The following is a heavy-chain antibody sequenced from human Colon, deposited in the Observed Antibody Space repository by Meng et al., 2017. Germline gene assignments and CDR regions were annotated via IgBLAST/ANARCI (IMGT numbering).Heavy chain of an antibody. D-gene: IGHD3-22*01. Sequence: QGQAEEGGAGRSKPSETLSPTGAVYGGSSGGYYWSCIRQPPGKGLEWIGEINHSGSTNYSPSLKSRVTISLDKSKNQLSLKLNSVTAADTAVYYCASSDYYRSDYWGQGTLVTVSS. V-gene: IGHV4-34*01. CDR2: INHSGST. CDR3: ASSDYYRSDY. CDR1: GGSSGGYY. J-gene: IGHJ4*02.